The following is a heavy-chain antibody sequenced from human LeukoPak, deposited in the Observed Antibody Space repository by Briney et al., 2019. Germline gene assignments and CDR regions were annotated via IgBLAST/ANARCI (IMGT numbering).Heavy chain of an antibody. D-gene: IGHD2-15*01. CDR3: ARRVVVVVAASYYYYYGMDV. J-gene: IGHJ6*02. Sequence: PGGSLRLSCAASGFTFSSYWMSWVRQAPGKGLEWVANIKQDGSEKYYVDSVKGRFTISRDNAKNSLYLQMNSLRAEDTAVYYCARRVVVVVAASYYYYYGMDVWGQGTTVTVSS. CDR1: GFTFSSYW. CDR2: IKQDGSEK. V-gene: IGHV3-7*01.